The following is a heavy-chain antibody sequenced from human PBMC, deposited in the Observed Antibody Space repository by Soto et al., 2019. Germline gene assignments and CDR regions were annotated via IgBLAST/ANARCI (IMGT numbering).Heavy chain of an antibody. CDR3: VYSKTDYYYGMDV. Sequence: PGGSLRLSCAASGVTFISYAMHWVRQAPGKGLEWVAVISYDGSNKYYADSVKGRFTISRDNSKNTLYLQMNSLRAEDTAVYYCVYSKTDYYYGMDVWGQGTTVTVSS. CDR1: GVTFISYA. V-gene: IGHV3-30-3*01. CDR2: ISYDGSNK. J-gene: IGHJ6*02. D-gene: IGHD4-4*01.